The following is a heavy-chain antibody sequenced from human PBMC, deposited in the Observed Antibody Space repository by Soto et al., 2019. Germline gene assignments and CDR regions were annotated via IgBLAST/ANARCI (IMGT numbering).Heavy chain of an antibody. D-gene: IGHD3-16*01. CDR1: GFTFNKYT. Sequence: EVQVVESGGVVVQPGGSLRVSCAASGFTFNKYTMHWVRQTPGKGLEWVSLITWDGGATYYAESVKGRFTISRDNSKDSLFLQMDSLRSDDTALYYCARGGEMATQWRYFDLWGRGTLVTVSS. J-gene: IGHJ2*01. V-gene: IGHV3-43*01. CDR2: ITWDGGAT. CDR3: ARGGEMATQWRYFDL.